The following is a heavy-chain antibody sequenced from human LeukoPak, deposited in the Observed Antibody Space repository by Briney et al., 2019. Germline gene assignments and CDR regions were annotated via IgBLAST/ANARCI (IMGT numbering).Heavy chain of an antibody. V-gene: IGHV1-69*06. CDR3: ARDYLEYGDYGHGT. J-gene: IGHJ5*02. CDR1: GYTFTGYY. D-gene: IGHD4-17*01. Sequence: SVKVSCKASGYTFTGYYMHWVRQAPGQGLEWMGWIIPIIGTAKYAQKFQGRVTIIADKSTSTAYVELSSLRSEDTAVYYCARDYLEYGDYGHGTWGQGTLVTVSS. CDR2: IIPIIGTA.